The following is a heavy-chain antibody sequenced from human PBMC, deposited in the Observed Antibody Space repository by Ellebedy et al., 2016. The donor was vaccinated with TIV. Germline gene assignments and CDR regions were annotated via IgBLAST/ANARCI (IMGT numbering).Heavy chain of an antibody. CDR3: ARGERSSWLPLMYYFDY. V-gene: IGHV1-2*04. J-gene: IGHJ4*02. D-gene: IGHD6-13*01. CDR2: INPNSGGT. CDR1: GYTFTDYY. Sequence: AASVKVSCKASGYTFTDYYIHWVRQAPGQGHDWMGWINPNSGGTNYAQKFQGWVTMTRDTSISTDSMDLSRLTSDDTAVYYCARGERSSWLPLMYYFDYWGQGTLVTVSS.